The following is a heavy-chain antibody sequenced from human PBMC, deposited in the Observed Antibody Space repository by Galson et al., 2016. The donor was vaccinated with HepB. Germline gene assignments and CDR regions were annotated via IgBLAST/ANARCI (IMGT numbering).Heavy chain of an antibody. J-gene: IGHJ4*02. CDR3: ARESPDYSHYYNIDY. Sequence: SLRLSCAASGFIVSNHYMTWVRQAPGQGLEWVSVLDAAGRISYADSVRGRFTVTRDNSKNTLYLQMSSRRAEDTAVYYCARESPDYSHYYNIDYWGQGTLVTVSS. CDR1: GFIVSNHY. D-gene: IGHD3-10*01. V-gene: IGHV3-53*01. CDR2: LDAAGRI.